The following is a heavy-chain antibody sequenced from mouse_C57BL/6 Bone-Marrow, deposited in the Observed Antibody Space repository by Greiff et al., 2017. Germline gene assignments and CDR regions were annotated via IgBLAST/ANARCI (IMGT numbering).Heavy chain of an antibody. CDR3: ARQNYYGSTDWYFDV. V-gene: IGHV5-15*01. D-gene: IGHD1-1*01. CDR1: GFTFSDYG. Sequence: EVKLMESGGGLVQPGGSLKLSCAASGFTFSDYGMAWVRQAPRKGPEWVAFISNLAYSIYYADTVTGRFTISRENAKNTLYLEMSSLRSEDTAMYYCARQNYYGSTDWYFDVWGTGTTVTVSS. CDR2: ISNLAYSI. J-gene: IGHJ1*03.